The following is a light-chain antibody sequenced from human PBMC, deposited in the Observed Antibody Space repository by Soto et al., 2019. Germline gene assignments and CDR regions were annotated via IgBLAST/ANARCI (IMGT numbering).Light chain of an antibody. J-gene: IGLJ2*01. CDR1: RSNIGTNT. V-gene: IGLV1-44*01. CDR3: AAWDVSFVV. CDR2: SNN. Sequence: QSVLTQPPSASGTPGQRVTISCSGSRSNIGTNTVTWYQQLPGMAPKLLIHSNNQRPSGVPDRFSGSKSGTSASLAISGLQSEDEADYYCAAWDVSFVVFGGVTKVTVL.